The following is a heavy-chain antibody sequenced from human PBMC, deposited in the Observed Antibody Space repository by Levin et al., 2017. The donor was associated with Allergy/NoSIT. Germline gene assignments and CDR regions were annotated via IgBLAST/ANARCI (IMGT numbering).Heavy chain of an antibody. CDR2: VNPKTGNT. CDR3: TRGLGFSSGHCRHWFGP. CDR1: GYHFINYD. J-gene: IGHJ5*02. Sequence: ASVKVSCQASGYHFINYDINWVRQAPEQGLEWMGWVNPKTGNTRYAPRFQGRVIMTKSTPMSTAYMELSSLTSEDTAVYFCTRGLGFSSGHCRHWFGPWGQGTLVTVSS. V-gene: IGHV1-8*01. D-gene: IGHD3-3*01.